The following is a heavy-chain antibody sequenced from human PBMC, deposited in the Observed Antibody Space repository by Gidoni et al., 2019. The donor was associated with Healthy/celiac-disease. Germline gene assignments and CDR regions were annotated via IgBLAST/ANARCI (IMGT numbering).Heavy chain of an antibody. CDR3: AKDIAVAQTGWYGMDV. CDR2: ISYDGSNK. CDR1: GFTFSSYG. D-gene: IGHD6-19*01. V-gene: IGHV3-30*18. Sequence: QVQLVESGGGVVQPGRSLRLSCAASGFTFSSYGMHWVRQAPGKGLEWVAVISYDGSNKYYADSVKGRFTISRDNSKNTLYLQMNSLRAEDTAVYYCAKDIAVAQTGWYGMDVWGQGTTVTVSS. J-gene: IGHJ6*02.